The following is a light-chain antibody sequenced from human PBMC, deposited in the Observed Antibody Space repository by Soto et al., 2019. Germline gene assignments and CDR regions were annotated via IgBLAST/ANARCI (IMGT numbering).Light chain of an antibody. CDR1: QSVSSSY. CDR2: GAS. Sequence: EIVMTQSPVTLSVSLGERATLSCRASQSVSSSYLAWYQQKPGQAPRLLIYGASSRATGIPDRFSGSGSGTDFTLTISRLEPEDFAVYYCQQYDSSPLTFGGGTKVDNK. V-gene: IGKV3-20*01. CDR3: QQYDSSPLT. J-gene: IGKJ4*01.